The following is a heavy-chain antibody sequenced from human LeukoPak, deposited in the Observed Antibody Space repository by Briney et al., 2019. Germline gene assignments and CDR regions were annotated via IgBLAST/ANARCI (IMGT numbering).Heavy chain of an antibody. V-gene: IGHV3-23*01. J-gene: IGHJ4*02. CDR2: VSTSGGTT. D-gene: IGHD6-13*01. CDR1: GFTFSTYS. CDR3: AKDRSSSWDWYFDY. Sequence: SGGSLRLSCAASGFTFSTYSMNWVRQAPGKGLEWVSGVSTSGGTTYYADSVKGRFTISRDNSKNTLFLQMNSLRAEDTAVYYCAKDRSSSWDWYFDYWGQGTLVTVSS.